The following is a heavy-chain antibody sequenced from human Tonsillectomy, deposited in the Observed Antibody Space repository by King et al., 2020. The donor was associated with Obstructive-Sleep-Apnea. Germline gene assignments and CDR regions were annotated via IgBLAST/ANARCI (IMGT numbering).Heavy chain of an antibody. J-gene: IGHJ4*02. D-gene: IGHD4-17*01. CDR3: AKDPHDYGDYEGPLDH. V-gene: IGHV3-23*04. CDR1: GFTFSKYA. Sequence: VQLVESGGGLVQPGGSLRLSCAASGFTFSKYAMSWVRQSPGKGLEWVSGISGSGRSTYYADSVKGRSAISRDNSKNTLFLQMNSLRAEDTAVYYCAKDPHDYGDYEGPLDHWGQGTLVTVSS. CDR2: ISGSGRST.